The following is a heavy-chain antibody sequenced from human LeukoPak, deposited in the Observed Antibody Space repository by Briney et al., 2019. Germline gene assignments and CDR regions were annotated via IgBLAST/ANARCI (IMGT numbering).Heavy chain of an antibody. V-gene: IGHV3-48*03. CDR1: GLAFSNYE. J-gene: IGHJ5*02. D-gene: IGHD6-13*01. CDR2: ISAIDSTT. Sequence: SLRLSCAPSGLAFSNYEMDWVRQAPGGGLGWVSYISAIDSTTYYADSVTGRFNISRANAKNSLYLKMNNLRVEDTAVYHCARGLASSNWPHWFDPWGQGTLVSVSS. CDR3: ARGLASSNWPHWFDP.